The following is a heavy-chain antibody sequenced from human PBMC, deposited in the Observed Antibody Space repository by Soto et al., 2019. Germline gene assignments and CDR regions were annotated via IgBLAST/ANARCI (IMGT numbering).Heavy chain of an antibody. Sequence: GGSLRLSCAASGFTFSDYYMSWIRQAPGKGLEWVSYISSSGSTIYYADSVKGRFTISRDNAKNSLYLQMNSLRAEDTAVYYCAREYSSSWYRYFDYWDQGTLVTVSS. D-gene: IGHD6-13*01. CDR3: AREYSSSWYRYFDY. CDR1: GFTFSDYY. V-gene: IGHV3-11*01. J-gene: IGHJ4*02. CDR2: ISSSGSTI.